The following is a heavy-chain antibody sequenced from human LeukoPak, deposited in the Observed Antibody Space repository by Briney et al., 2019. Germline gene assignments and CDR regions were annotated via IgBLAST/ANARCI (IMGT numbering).Heavy chain of an antibody. CDR3: ARGADLPYYMDV. J-gene: IGHJ6*03. V-gene: IGHV1-69*13. CDR2: IIPIFGTA. CDR1: GGTFSSYA. Sequence: SVKVSCKASGGTFSSYAISWVRQAPGQGLEWMGGIIPIFGTANHAQKFQGRVTITADESTSTAYMELSSLRSEDTAVYYCARGADLPYYMDVWGKGTTVTVSS.